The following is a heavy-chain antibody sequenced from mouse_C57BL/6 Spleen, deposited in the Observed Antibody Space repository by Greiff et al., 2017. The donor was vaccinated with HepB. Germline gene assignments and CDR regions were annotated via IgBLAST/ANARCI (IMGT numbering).Heavy chain of an antibody. CDR2: IDPSDSYT. D-gene: IGHD3-2*02. J-gene: IGHJ3*01. CDR1: GYTFPSYW. CDR3: ARSGLRLLAWFAY. Sequence: QVQLQQPGAELVKPGASVKLSCKASGYTFPSYWMQWVKQRPGQGLEWIGEIDPSDSYTNYNQKFKGKATLTVDTSSSTAYMQLSSLTSEDSAVYYCARSGLRLLAWFAYWGQGTLVTVSA. V-gene: IGHV1-50*01.